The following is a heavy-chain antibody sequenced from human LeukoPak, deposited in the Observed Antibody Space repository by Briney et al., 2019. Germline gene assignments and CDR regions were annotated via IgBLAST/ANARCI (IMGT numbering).Heavy chain of an antibody. D-gene: IGHD5-24*01. V-gene: IGHV1-69*13. CDR1: GGTFSSYA. Sequence: ASVKVSCKASGGTFSSYAISWVRQAPGQGLEWMGGIIPIFGTANYAQKFQGRVTITADESTSTAYMELSSLRSEDTAVYYCARGAGYNYPYYFDYWGQGTLVTVSS. CDR2: IIPIFGTA. CDR3: ARGAGYNYPYYFDY. J-gene: IGHJ4*02.